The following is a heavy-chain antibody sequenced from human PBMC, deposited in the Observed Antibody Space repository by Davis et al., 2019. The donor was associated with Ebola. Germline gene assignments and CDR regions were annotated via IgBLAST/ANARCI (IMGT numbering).Heavy chain of an antibody. V-gene: IGHV3-23*01. CDR1: GFTFSSFA. J-gene: IGHJ1*01. D-gene: IGHD3-9*01. CDR2: IGASGTKA. CDR3: AREGYLVATLPFDS. Sequence: GESLKISCAASGFTFSSFALTWVRQAPGQGLEWVSTIGASGTKAYYAESVKGRFAMSRDNSMNTLSLQMNSLRAEDTAVYFCAREGYLVATLPFDSWGQGTLVTVSS.